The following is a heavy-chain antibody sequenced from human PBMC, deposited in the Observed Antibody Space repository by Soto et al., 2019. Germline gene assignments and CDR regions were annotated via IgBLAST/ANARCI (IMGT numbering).Heavy chain of an antibody. CDR3: AKDFFGSGSYYSDY. V-gene: IGHV3-23*01. CDR2: ISGSGGST. J-gene: IGHJ4*02. CDR1: GFTFSSYA. D-gene: IGHD3-10*01. Sequence: GGSLKISCAASGFTFSSYAMSWVRQAPGKGLEWVSAISGSGGSTYYADSVKGRFTISRDNSKNTLYLQMNSLRAEDTAVYYCAKDFFGSGSYYSDYWGQGTLVTVSS.